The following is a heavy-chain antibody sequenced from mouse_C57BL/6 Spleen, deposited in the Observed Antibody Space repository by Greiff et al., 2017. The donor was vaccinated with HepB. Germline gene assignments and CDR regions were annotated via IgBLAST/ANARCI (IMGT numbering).Heavy chain of an antibody. D-gene: IGHD2-2*01. J-gene: IGHJ4*01. CDR1: GFNIKDYY. CDR2: IDPEDGDT. V-gene: IGHV14-1*01. Sequence: EVQLQQSGAELVRSGASVKLSCTASGFNIKDYYMHWVKQRPEQGLEWIGRIDPEDGDTEYAPKFQGKATMTADTSSNTAYLQLSSLTSEDTAVYYCTTGAGYGYDGGAMDYWGQGTSVTVSS. CDR3: TTGAGYGYDGGAMDY.